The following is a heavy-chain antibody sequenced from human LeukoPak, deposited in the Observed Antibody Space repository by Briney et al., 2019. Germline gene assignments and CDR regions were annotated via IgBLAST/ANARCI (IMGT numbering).Heavy chain of an antibody. CDR1: GGSISSYY. J-gene: IGHJ4*02. Sequence: SETLSLTCTVSGGSISSYYWSWIRQPPGKGLEWMGYIYYSGSTNYNPSLKSRVTISVDTPKNQFSLQLSSLTAADTAVYYCARQRYSYGYSDYWGQGTLVTVSS. V-gene: IGHV4-59*08. CDR2: IYYSGST. CDR3: ARQRYSYGYSDY. D-gene: IGHD5-18*01.